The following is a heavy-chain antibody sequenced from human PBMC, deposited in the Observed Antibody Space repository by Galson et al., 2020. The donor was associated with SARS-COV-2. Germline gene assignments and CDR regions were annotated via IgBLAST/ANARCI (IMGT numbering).Heavy chain of an antibody. J-gene: IGHJ6*02. V-gene: IGHV3-9*01. Sequence: SLKISCAASGFTFDDYAMHWVRQAPGKGLEWVSGISWNSGSIGYADSVKGRFTISRDNAKNSLYLQMNSLRAEDTALYYCAKDIAAHPLFYYYYGMDVWGQGTTVTVSS. CDR2: ISWNSGSI. CDR1: GFTFDDYA. D-gene: IGHD6-6*01. CDR3: AKDIAAHPLFYYYYGMDV.